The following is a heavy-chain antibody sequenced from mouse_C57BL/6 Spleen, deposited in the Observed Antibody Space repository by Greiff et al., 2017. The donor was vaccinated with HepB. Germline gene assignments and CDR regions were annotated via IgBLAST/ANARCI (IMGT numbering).Heavy chain of an antibody. CDR2: IDPENGGT. CDR1: GFNIKDDY. CDR3: TTKYEGGFAY. V-gene: IGHV14-4*01. J-gene: IGHJ3*01. Sequence: EVQLQQSGAELVRPGASVKLSCTASGFNIKDDYMHWVKQRPDQGLERIGWIDPENGGTEYASKFQGKATITADTTSNTACLQLSSLTSEDTSVYYCTTKYEGGFAYWGQWTLVTVSA. D-gene: IGHD5-1-1*01.